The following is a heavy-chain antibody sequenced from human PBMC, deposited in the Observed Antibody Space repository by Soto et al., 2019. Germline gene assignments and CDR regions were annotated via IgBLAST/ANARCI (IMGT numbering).Heavy chain of an antibody. CDR2: IYYSGST. D-gene: IGHD5-18*01. V-gene: IGHV4-39*01. CDR3: ARNGGGYSYGLYYYYGMDV. CDR1: GGSISSSSYY. J-gene: IGHJ6*02. Sequence: PSETLSLTSTVSGGSISSSSYYWGWIRQPPGKGLEWIGSIYYSGSTYYNPSLKSRVTISVDTSKNQFSLKLSSVTAADTAVYYCARNGGGYSYGLYYYYGMDVWGQGTTVTVSS.